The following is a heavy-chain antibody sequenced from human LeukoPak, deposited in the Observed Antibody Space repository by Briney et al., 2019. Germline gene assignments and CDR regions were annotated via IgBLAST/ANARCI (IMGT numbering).Heavy chain of an antibody. CDR2: IYYSGST. CDR3: ARHLFNERDFWSGPLNLFDP. D-gene: IGHD3-3*01. J-gene: IGHJ5*02. V-gene: IGHV4-39*01. CDR1: GGSISSSSYY. Sequence: PSETLSLACTVSGGSISSSSYYWGWIRQPPGKGLEWIGSIYYSGSTYYNPSLKSRVTISVDTSKNQFSLKLSSVTAADTAVYYCARHLFNERDFWSGPLNLFDPWGQGTLVTVSS.